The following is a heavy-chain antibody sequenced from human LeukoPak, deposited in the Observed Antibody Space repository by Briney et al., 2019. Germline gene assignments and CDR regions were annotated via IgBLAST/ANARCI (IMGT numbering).Heavy chain of an antibody. Sequence: PSETLSLTCTVSGGSISSYYWSWIRQPPGKGLEWIGYIYDSGSTNYNPSLKSRVTISVDTSKNQFSLNLSSVTAADTAVYYCAREGTAIAFFDYWGQGTLVTVSS. V-gene: IGHV4-59*08. CDR3: AREGTAIAFFDY. CDR2: IYDSGST. D-gene: IGHD2-21*02. J-gene: IGHJ4*02. CDR1: GGSISSYY.